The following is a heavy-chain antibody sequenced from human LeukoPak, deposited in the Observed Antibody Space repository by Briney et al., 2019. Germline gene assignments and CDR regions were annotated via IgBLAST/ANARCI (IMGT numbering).Heavy chain of an antibody. CDR1: GFTFSSYW. CDR3: ARVEYTSGCSDY. J-gene: IGHJ4*02. Sequence: GGSLRLSCAGSGFTFSSYWMSWVRQAPGKGLEWVANIKQDGSEKYYVDSVKGRFTISRDNAKNSLYLQMNSLRAEDTAVYYCARVEYTSGCSDYWGQGTLVIVSS. D-gene: IGHD6-19*01. V-gene: IGHV3-7*01. CDR2: IKQDGSEK.